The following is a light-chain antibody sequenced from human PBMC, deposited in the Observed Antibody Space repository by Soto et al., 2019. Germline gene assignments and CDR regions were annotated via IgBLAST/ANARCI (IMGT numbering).Light chain of an antibody. CDR2: GAS. CDR3: HQYGSSPFT. J-gene: IGKJ3*01. Sequence: EVALTQSPATLSLSPGERATLSCRANQSVSANYLAWYQQKPGQAPRLLIYGASSRATGIPDRFSGSGSGTDFTLTISRLEPEDFAVFYCHQYGSSPFTFGPGTKVDIK. V-gene: IGKV3-20*01. CDR1: QSVSANY.